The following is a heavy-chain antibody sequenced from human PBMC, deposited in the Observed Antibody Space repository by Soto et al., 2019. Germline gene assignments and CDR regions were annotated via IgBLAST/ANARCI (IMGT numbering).Heavy chain of an antibody. CDR1: GFTFSSYG. Sequence: SGGSLRLSCAASGFTFSSYGMHWVRQAPGKGLEWVAVISYDGSNKYYADSVKGRFTISRDNSKNTLYLQMNSLRAEDTAVYYCAKDAEYYYDSSGGPYYFDYWGQGTLVTVS. CDR2: ISYDGSNK. D-gene: IGHD3-22*01. CDR3: AKDAEYYYDSSGGPYYFDY. J-gene: IGHJ4*02. V-gene: IGHV3-30*18.